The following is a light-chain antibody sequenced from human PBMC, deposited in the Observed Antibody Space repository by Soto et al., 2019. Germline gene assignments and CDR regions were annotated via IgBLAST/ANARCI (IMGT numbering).Light chain of an antibody. CDR1: QSVTSD. J-gene: IGKJ1*01. V-gene: IGKV3-15*01. CDR3: QQYNNWPPWT. CDR2: DAS. Sequence: EIVMTQSPATLSVSPGARAPLSCRARQSVTSDYLAWYQQKPGQAPRLLIYDASTRATGIPARFSGSGSGTEFTLTISSLQSEDFAVYYCQQYNNWPPWTFGQGTKVDIK.